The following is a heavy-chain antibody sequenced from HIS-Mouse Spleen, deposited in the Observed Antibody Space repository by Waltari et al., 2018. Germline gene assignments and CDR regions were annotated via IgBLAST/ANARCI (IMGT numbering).Heavy chain of an antibody. J-gene: IGHJ3*02. CDR1: GGSISSYY. V-gene: IGHV4-4*07. CDR3: ARDFHDFWSGYYGGDKKHDAFDI. Sequence: QVQLQESGPGLVKPSETLSLTCTVSGGSISSYYWSWIRQPAGKGLEWIGRIYTSGSTNDTPALKSRVTMSVDTSKNQFSRKLSSVTAADTAVYYCARDFHDFWSGYYGGDKKHDAFDIWGQGTMVTVSS. D-gene: IGHD3-3*01. CDR2: IYTSGST.